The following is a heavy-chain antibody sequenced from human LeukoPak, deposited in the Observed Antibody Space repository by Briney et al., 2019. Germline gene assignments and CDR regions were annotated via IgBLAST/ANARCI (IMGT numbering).Heavy chain of an antibody. CDR1: GFTFSSYG. J-gene: IGHJ4*02. V-gene: IGHV3-48*04. Sequence: QPGGSLRLSCAASGFTFSSYGMNWVRQAPGKGLEWGSYITSSGTTKYYADSVKGRFTISRDNPKNSLYLQMNSLRAEDTAVYFCGRGSSSGLSANWGQGTLVTVSS. CDR2: ITSSGTTK. D-gene: IGHD6-19*01. CDR3: GRGSSSGLSAN.